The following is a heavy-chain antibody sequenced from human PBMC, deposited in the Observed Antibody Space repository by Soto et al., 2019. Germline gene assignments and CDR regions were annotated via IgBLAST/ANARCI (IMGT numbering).Heavy chain of an antibody. D-gene: IGHD4-4*01. CDR1: GFTFSSYA. CDR2: ISGSGGST. J-gene: IGHJ6*02. V-gene: IGHV3-23*01. CDR3: AKKDDSTNNYYYYGMDV. Sequence: PGGSLRLSCASSGFTFSSYAMSWVLQAPGKGLEWVSAISGSGGSTYYADSVKGRFTISRDNSKNTLYLQMNSLRAEDTAVYYCAKKDDSTNNYYYYGMDVWGQGTTVTVSS.